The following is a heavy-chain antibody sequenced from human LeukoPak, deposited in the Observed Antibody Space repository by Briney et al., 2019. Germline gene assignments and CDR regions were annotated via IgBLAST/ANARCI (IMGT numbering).Heavy chain of an antibody. Sequence: GGSLRLSCAASGFTFSSYGMHWVRQAPGKGLEWVSVIYSGGSTYYADSVKGRFTISRDNSKNTLYLQMNSLRAEDTAVYYCASGYSGYDYDFDYWGQGTLVTVSS. J-gene: IGHJ4*02. CDR2: IYSGGST. D-gene: IGHD5-12*01. CDR1: GFTFSSYG. V-gene: IGHV3-66*01. CDR3: ASGYSGYDYDFDY.